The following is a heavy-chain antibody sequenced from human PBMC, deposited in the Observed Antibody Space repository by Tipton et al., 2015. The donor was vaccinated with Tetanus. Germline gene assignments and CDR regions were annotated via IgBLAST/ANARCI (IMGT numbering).Heavy chain of an antibody. Sequence: QVQLVQSGAEVKKPGASVKVSCKASGYTFTGYYMHWVRQAPGQGLEWMGRINPNSGGTNYAQKFQGRVTMTRDTSISTAYMELSRRRSDDTVVYYCARTRIAAAGNDAFDIWGQGTMVIVSS. J-gene: IGHJ3*02. D-gene: IGHD6-13*01. CDR1: GYTFTGYY. V-gene: IGHV1-2*05. CDR2: INPNSGGT. CDR3: ARTRIAAAGNDAFDI.